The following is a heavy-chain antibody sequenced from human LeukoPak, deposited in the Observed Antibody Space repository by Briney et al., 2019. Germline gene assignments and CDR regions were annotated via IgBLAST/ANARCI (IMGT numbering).Heavy chain of an antibody. J-gene: IGHJ5*02. CDR3: ARALVPASPPGGWFDP. CDR2: ISYDGSNK. CDR1: GFTFSSYA. D-gene: IGHD2-2*01. V-gene: IGHV3-30*01. Sequence: PGRSLRLSCAASGFTFSSYAMHWVRQAPGKGLEWVAVISYDGSNKYYADSVKGRFTISRDNSKNTLYLQMNSLRAEDTAVYYCARALVPASPPGGWFDPWGQGTLVTVSS.